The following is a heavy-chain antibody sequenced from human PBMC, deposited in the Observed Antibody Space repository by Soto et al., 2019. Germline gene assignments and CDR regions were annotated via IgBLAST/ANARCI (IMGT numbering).Heavy chain of an antibody. CDR2: IYYSGST. CDR3: ARRTVNIRTFYSGLKTHCFDY. V-gene: IGHV4-39*01. J-gene: IGHJ4*02. CDR1: GGSISRTRYY. D-gene: IGHD6-19*01. Sequence: AALSISETGPGGSISRTRYYWGCIHQHPGKGLEWIGSIYYSGSTYYNPSLQSRVAISVDTSKNQFSLKLKSVTAADTAIYYCARRTVNIRTFYSGLKTHCFDYWGQGAPVTVSS.